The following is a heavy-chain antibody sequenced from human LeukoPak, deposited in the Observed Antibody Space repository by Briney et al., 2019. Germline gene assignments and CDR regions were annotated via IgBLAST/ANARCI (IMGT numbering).Heavy chain of an antibody. V-gene: IGHV5-10-1*01. CDR1: GYSFTSYW. Sequence: GESLKISCKGSGYSFTSYWISWVRQMPGKGLEWMGRIDPSDSYTNYSPSFQGHVTISADKSISTAYLQWSSLKASDTPMYYCARVARITMVRGVIIRGFDPWGQGTRLTLSS. CDR2: IDPSDSYT. CDR3: ARVARITMVRGVIIRGFDP. J-gene: IGHJ5*02. D-gene: IGHD3-10*01.